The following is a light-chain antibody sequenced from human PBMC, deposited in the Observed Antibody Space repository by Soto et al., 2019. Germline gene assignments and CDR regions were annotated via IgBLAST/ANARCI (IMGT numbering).Light chain of an antibody. Sequence: DIVMTQSPDSLAVSLGERATINCKSSQSLFYSSNNKDYLAWYQQKPGQPPRLLIYWASTRESGVPERFRGSGSGTDFTLTVSSLQAEDVAVYYCQQYFNTPWTFGHGTKVEIK. CDR2: WAS. V-gene: IGKV4-1*01. CDR3: QQYFNTPWT. J-gene: IGKJ1*01. CDR1: QSLFYSSNNKDY.